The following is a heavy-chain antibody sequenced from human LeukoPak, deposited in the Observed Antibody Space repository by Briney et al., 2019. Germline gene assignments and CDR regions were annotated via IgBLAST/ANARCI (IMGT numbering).Heavy chain of an antibody. J-gene: IGHJ4*02. D-gene: IGHD4-11*01. CDR1: GYSISSGYY. V-gene: IGHV4-38-2*02. CDR2: IYHSGST. Sequence: SSETLSLTCTVSGYSISSGYYWGWIRQPPGKGLEWIGNIYHSGSTYYNPSLKSRAAISVDTSKNQFSLNLSSVTAADTAVYYCARGDYRPDYWGQGTLVTVSS. CDR3: ARGDYRPDY.